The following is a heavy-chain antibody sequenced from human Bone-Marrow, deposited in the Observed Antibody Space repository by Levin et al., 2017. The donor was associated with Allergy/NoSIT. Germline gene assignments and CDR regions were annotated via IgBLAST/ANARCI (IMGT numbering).Heavy chain of an antibody. D-gene: IGHD5-12*01. CDR2: ISYDGSNK. CDR1: GFTFSSYG. J-gene: IGHJ4*02. Sequence: GGSLRLSCAASGFTFSSYGMHWVRQAPGKGLEWVAVISYDGSNKYYADSVKGRFTISRDNSKNTLYLQMNSLRAEDTAVYYCAKDLFSGYSGYDYNYWGQGTLVTVSS. V-gene: IGHV3-30*18. CDR3: AKDLFSGYSGYDYNY.